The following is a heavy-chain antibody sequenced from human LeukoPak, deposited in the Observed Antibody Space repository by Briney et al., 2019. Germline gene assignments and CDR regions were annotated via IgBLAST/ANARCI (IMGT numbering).Heavy chain of an antibody. V-gene: IGHV1-2*02. Sequence: GASVKVSCKASGYTFISYDINWVRQAPGQGLEWMGWINPNSGGTNYAQKFQGRVTMTRDTSISTAYMELSRLRSDDTAVYYCARIFSMDTIYFDYWGQGTLVTVSS. D-gene: IGHD5-18*01. CDR1: GYTFISYD. J-gene: IGHJ4*02. CDR2: INPNSGGT. CDR3: ARIFSMDTIYFDY.